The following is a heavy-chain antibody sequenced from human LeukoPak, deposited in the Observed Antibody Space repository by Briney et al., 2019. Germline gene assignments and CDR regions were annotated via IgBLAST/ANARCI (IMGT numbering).Heavy chain of an antibody. CDR2: ISSSGSTI. V-gene: IGHV3-11*01. Sequence: PGGSLRLSCAASGFTFSDYYVSWIRQAPGKGLEWVSYISSSGSTIYYADSVKGRFTISRDNAKNSLYLQMNSLRAEDTAVYYCARRKNYYGSGSSNWFDPWGQGTLVTVSS. CDR1: GFTFSDYY. J-gene: IGHJ5*02. CDR3: ARRKNYYGSGSSNWFDP. D-gene: IGHD3-10*01.